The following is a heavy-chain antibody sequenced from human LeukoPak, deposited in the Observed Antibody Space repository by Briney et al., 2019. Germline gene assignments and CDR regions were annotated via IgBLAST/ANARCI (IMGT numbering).Heavy chain of an antibody. CDR3: ARAAPTRTLIGSGADY. CDR2: ISSSGSTI. Sequence: GGSLRLSCAASGFTFSDYYMSWIRQAPGKGLEWVSYISSSGSTIYYADSVKGRFTISRDNAKNSLYLQMNSLRAEDTAVYYCARAAPTRTLIGSGADYWGQGTLVTVSS. V-gene: IGHV3-11*04. CDR1: GFTFSDYY. D-gene: IGHD3-22*01. J-gene: IGHJ4*02.